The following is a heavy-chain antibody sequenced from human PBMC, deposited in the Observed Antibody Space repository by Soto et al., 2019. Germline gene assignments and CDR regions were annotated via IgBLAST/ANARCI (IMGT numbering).Heavy chain of an antibody. CDR2: ISGSGGST. J-gene: IGHJ4*02. V-gene: IGHV3-23*01. D-gene: IGHD1-26*01. CDR3: ATHPMGASGYYFDY. Sequence: VQLLEYGGGLVQPGGSLRLSCAASGFTFSSYAMSWVRQAPGKGLEWVSAISGSGGSTYYADSVKGRFTISRDNSKNTLYLQMNSLRAEDTAVYYCATHPMGASGYYFDYWGQGTLVTVSS. CDR1: GFTFSSYA.